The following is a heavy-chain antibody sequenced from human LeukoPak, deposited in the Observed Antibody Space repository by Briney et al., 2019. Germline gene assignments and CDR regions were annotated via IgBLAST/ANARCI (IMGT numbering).Heavy chain of an antibody. CDR3: ARAPRYYDFWSGYSSYYYYGMDV. CDR1: GGSFSGYY. V-gene: IGHV4-34*01. CDR2: INHSGST. J-gene: IGHJ6*02. Sequence: SETLSLTCAVYGGSFSGYYWSWIRQPPGNGLEWIGEINHSGSTNYNPSLKSRVTISVDTSKNQFSLKLSSVTAADTAVYYCARAPRYYDFWSGYSSYYYYGMDVWGQGTTVTVSS. D-gene: IGHD3-3*01.